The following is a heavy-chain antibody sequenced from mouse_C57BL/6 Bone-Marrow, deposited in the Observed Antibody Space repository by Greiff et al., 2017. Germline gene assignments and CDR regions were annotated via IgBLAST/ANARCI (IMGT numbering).Heavy chain of an antibody. D-gene: IGHD1-1*01. CDR2: ISYDGSN. CDR3: AGVTTVVPHY. Sequence: EVQVVESGPGLVKPSQSLSLTCSVTGYSITSGYYWNWIRQFPGNKLEWMGYISYDGSNNYNPSLKNRISITRDTSKNQFFLKLNSVTTEDTATYYCAGVTTVVPHYWGQGTTLTVSS. J-gene: IGHJ2*01. V-gene: IGHV3-6*01. CDR1: GYSITSGYY.